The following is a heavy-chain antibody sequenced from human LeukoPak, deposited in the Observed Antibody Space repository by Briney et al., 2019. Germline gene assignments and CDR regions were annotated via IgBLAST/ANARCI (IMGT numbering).Heavy chain of an antibody. CDR2: IYHSGST. D-gene: IGHD3-3*01. CDR1: GYSISSGYY. CDR3: ARPTPAPYDFWSAQSAFDI. J-gene: IGHJ3*02. Sequence: SETLSLTCAVSGYSISSGYYWGWIRQPPGKGLEWIGSIYHSGSTYYNPSLKSRVTISVDTSKNQFSLKLSSVTAADTAVYYCARPTPAPYDFWSAQSAFDIWGQGTMVTVSS. V-gene: IGHV4-38-2*01.